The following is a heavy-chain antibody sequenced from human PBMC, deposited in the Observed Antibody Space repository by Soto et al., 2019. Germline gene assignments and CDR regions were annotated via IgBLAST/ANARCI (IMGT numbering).Heavy chain of an antibody. CDR3: ARHVVGQQLVLHMDV. CDR1: GYSFTSYW. V-gene: IGHV5-51*01. D-gene: IGHD6-6*01. Sequence: GESLKISCKGSGYSFTSYWIGWVRQMPGKGLEWMGIIYPGDSDTRYSPSFQGQVTISADKSISTAYLQWSSLKASDTAMYYCARHVVGQQLVLHMDVWGKGTTVTVSS. J-gene: IGHJ6*03. CDR2: IYPGDSDT.